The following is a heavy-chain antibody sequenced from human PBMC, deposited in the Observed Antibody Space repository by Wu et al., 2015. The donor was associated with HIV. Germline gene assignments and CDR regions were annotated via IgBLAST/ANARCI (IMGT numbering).Heavy chain of an antibody. CDR3: AKLATTGTRYYYYNGMDV. CDR2: INPSGGNT. D-gene: IGHD1-1*01. Sequence: QVQLVQSGAEVKKPGASVKVSCKASGYTFTSYYMHWVRQAPGQGLEWMGIINPSGGNTNYAPQFQGRVTMTSDSSINTAYMELRSLTFDDMAVYYCAKLATTGTRYYYYNGMDVWGQGTAITVSS. CDR1: GYTFTSYY. J-gene: IGHJ6*02. V-gene: IGHV1-46*01.